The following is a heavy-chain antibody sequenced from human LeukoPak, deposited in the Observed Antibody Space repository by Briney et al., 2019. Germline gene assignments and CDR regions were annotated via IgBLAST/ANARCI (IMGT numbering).Heavy chain of an antibody. J-gene: IGHJ6*02. CDR3: ARGRILLWIQNGMDV. D-gene: IGHD3-10*01. V-gene: IGHV3-49*04. CDR1: GFFFGDHA. Sequence: GGSLRLSCRGYGFFFGDHAMGWVRRPPGKGRELGGFIRIRAYVATTEYAASVEGRFIISRDDSKAVAYLEMNSLGTDDTALYYCARGRILLWIQNGMDVWGQGTTVIVSS. CDR2: IRIRAYVATT.